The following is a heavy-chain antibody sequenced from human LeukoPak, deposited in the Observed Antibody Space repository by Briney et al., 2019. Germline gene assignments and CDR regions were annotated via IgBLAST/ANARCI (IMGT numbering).Heavy chain of an antibody. Sequence: SQTLSLTCAVSGGSISSGGYSWSWIRQPPGKGLEWIGYIYHSGSTYYNPSLKSRVTISVDRSKNQFSLKLSSVTAADTAVYYCARGGGPSYYYGMDVWGQGTTVTVSS. J-gene: IGHJ6*02. V-gene: IGHV4-30-2*01. CDR3: ARGGGPSYYYGMDV. CDR1: GGSISSGGYS. D-gene: IGHD3-16*01. CDR2: IYHSGST.